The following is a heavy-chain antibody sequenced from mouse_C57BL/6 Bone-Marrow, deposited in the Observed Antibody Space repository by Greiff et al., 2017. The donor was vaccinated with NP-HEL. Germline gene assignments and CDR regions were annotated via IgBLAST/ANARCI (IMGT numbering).Heavy chain of an antibody. CDR2: IYPGSGST. CDR1: GYTFTSYW. D-gene: IGHD1-1*01. J-gene: IGHJ4*01. Sequence: QVQLKQSGAELVKPGASVKMSCTASGYTFTSYWITWVQQRPGQGLEWIGDIYPGSGSTNYNEKFKSKATLTVDTSSSTAYLQLSSLTSEDSAVYYCARGGTTVVAPLSMDYWGQGTSVTVSS. V-gene: IGHV1-55*01. CDR3: ARGGTTVVAPLSMDY.